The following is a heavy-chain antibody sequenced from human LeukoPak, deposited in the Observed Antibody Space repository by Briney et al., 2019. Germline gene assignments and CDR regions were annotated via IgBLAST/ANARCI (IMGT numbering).Heavy chain of an antibody. CDR2: ISAYNGNT. CDR3: ARDVLVEWPTSHTLDY. V-gene: IGHV1-18*01. CDR1: GYTFISYG. D-gene: IGHD2-8*02. Sequence: ASVKVSCKASGYTFISYGISWVRQAPGQGLEWMGWISAYNGNTNYAQKLQGRVTMTTDTSTSTAYMELRSLRSDDTAVYYCARDVLVEWPTSHTLDYWGQGTLVTVSS. J-gene: IGHJ4*02.